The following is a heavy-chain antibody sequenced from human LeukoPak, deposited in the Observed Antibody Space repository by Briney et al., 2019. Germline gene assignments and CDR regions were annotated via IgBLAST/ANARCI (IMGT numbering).Heavy chain of an antibody. Sequence: SETLSLTCTVSGGSITSFYWSWIRQPPGKGLEWIGYIYYSGSTNYNPSLKSRVTISVDTSKDQFSLNLSSVTAADTAVYYCARRGRAQGPLSLWGQGTMVTVSS. CDR1: GGSITSFY. CDR3: ARRGRAQGPLSL. V-gene: IGHV4-59*01. D-gene: IGHD2-15*01. J-gene: IGHJ3*01. CDR2: IYYSGST.